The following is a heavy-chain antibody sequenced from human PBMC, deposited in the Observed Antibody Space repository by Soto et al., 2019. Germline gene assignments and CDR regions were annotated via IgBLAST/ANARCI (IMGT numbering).Heavy chain of an antibody. CDR1: GGSISSGGYY. J-gene: IGHJ6*02. CDR3: ARGDYYDVAYGMDV. D-gene: IGHD3-10*02. V-gene: IGHV4-31*03. Sequence: QVQLQESGPGLVKPSQTLSLTCTVSGGSISSGGYYWSWIRQHPGKGLEWIGYIYYSGSTYYNPSLKSRVTISVDTSKNQCSLKLSSVTAADTAVYYCARGDYYDVAYGMDVWGQGTTVTVSS. CDR2: IYYSGST.